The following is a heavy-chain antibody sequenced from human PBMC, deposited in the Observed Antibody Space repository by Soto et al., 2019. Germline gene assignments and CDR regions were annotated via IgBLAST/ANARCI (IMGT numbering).Heavy chain of an antibody. CDR3: ARRSRDGDGTFDL. V-gene: IGHV1-3*01. CDR1: GDIFTNYA. Sequence: QVQLVQSGAEVKKPGASVKVSCKASGDIFTNYAFHWVRQAPGQGLEWMGRINAANGNTEYSQKIQGRVTITRDTSASAAYMEVSSLRYEDTAVYYCARRSRDGDGTFDLWGQGTLVTVS. CDR2: INAANGNT. J-gene: IGHJ4*02. D-gene: IGHD1-26*01.